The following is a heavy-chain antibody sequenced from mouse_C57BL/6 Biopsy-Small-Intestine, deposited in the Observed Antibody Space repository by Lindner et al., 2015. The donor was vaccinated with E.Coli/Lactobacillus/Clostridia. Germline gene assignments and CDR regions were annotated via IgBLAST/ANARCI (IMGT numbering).Heavy chain of an antibody. Sequence: VQLQESGAELVKPGASVKLSCTASGFNIKDYYMNWVKQSTEQGLEWIGRIDPEDGETKYGPKFQDKATITADTSSSTAFLQVSSLTSDDTAVYYCARYYFGLDYWGQGTTLIVSS. CDR1: GFNIKDYY. J-gene: IGHJ2*01. CDR2: IDPEDGET. V-gene: IGHV14-2*01. D-gene: IGHD1-1*01. CDR3: ARYYFGLDY.